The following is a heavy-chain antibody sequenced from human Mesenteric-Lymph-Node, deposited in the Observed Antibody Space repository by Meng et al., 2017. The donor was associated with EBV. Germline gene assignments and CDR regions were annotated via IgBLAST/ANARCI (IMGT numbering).Heavy chain of an antibody. V-gene: IGHV3-74*01. CDR2: ISSDGIST. Sequence: EVQLVESVGGLVPPGGSLGLPGAASGSTFRSYWMHWVRQAPGKGLVWVSRISSDGISTTYADSVKGRFTISRDNAKNTLYLQMNSLRGEDTAVYYCVRDGPAAGGSDFDYWGQGTLVTVSS. CDR1: GSTFRSYW. D-gene: IGHD6-13*01. J-gene: IGHJ4*02. CDR3: VRDGPAAGGSDFDY.